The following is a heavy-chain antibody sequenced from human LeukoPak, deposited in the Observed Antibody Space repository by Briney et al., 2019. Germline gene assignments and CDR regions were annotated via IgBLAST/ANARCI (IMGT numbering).Heavy chain of an antibody. CDR3: AKDLRNDYGGPPEY. D-gene: IGHD4-23*01. CDR2: IRYDGSNK. V-gene: IGHV3-30*02. Sequence: GGSLRLSCAASGFTFSSYGMHWVRQAPGKGLEWVAFIRYDGSNKYYADSVKGRFTISRDNSKNTLYLQMNSLRAEDTAVYYCAKDLRNDYGGPPEYWGQGTLVTVSS. CDR1: GFTFSSYG. J-gene: IGHJ4*02.